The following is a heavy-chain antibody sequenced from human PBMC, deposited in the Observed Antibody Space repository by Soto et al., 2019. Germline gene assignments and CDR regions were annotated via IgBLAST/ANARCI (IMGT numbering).Heavy chain of an antibody. D-gene: IGHD2-2*01. V-gene: IGHV4-38-2*01. J-gene: IGHJ5*02. CDR3: ARAGGYCSSTSCYWGNWFDP. CDR1: GYSISSGYY. CDR2: IYHSGST. Sequence: PSETLSLTCAVSGYSISSGYYWGWIRQPPGKGLEWIGSIYHSGSTYYNPSLKSRVTISVDTSKNQFSLKLSSVTAADTAVYYCARAGGYCSSTSCYWGNWFDPWGQGTLVTVS.